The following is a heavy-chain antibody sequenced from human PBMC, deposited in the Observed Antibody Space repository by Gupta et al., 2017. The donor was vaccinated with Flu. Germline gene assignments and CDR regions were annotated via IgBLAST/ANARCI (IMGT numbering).Heavy chain of an antibody. J-gene: IGHJ4*02. CDR1: GGSIRSGWYY. V-gene: IGHV4-39*01. Sequence: QLQLQASGPGLGKPSETLSLTCTVSGGSIRSGWYYWRWICQPPATGVDWTGSSYYSGSTYYNPSLKSRVTISVDITKNKYSLKLNSVAATDTAVYYCARLGYSSSWVDSWGQGTLVTVSS. CDR2: SYYSGST. D-gene: IGHD6-13*01. CDR3: ARLGYSSSWVDS.